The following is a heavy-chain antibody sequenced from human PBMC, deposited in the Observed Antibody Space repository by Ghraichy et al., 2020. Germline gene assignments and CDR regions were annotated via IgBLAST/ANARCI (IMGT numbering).Heavy chain of an antibody. CDR2: VSYSGST. V-gene: IGHV4-59*01. Sequence: SETLSLTCTVSGGSISSYYWTWIRQPPGKGLEWIGFVSYSGSTNYNPSLKSRVTISVDTSSNQFYLKLTSVTAADTAVYYCARDPWGTRSGAFDFWGQGTMVTVSS. J-gene: IGHJ3*01. D-gene: IGHD3-16*01. CDR1: GGSISSYY. CDR3: ARDPWGTRSGAFDF.